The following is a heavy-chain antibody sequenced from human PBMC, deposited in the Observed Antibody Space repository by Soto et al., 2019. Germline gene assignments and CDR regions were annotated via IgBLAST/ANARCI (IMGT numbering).Heavy chain of an antibody. J-gene: IGHJ3*02. CDR2: IRSKANSYAT. Sequence: LRLSCAASGFTFSGSAMHWVRQASGKGLEWVGRIRSKANSYATAYAASVKGRFTISRDDSKNTAYLQMNSLKTEDTAVYYCTSPLLYGSGSYYNDAFDIWGQGTMVTVSS. CDR1: GFTFSGSA. V-gene: IGHV3-73*01. CDR3: TSPLLYGSGSYYNDAFDI. D-gene: IGHD3-10*01.